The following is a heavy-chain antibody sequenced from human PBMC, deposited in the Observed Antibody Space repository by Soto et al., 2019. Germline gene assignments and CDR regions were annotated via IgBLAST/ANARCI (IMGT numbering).Heavy chain of an antibody. V-gene: IGHV4-59*01. J-gene: IGHJ6*02. CDR3: AREFQYYGSGSPWRDGMDV. Sequence: SETLSLTCTVSGASIRSYYWSWIRQPPGKGLEWMGYIYHSGITNYNPSLKSRVSMSVDTSKNQFSLKLTSVTAADTAVYYCAREFQYYGSGSPWRDGMDVWGQGTTVTVSS. CDR2: IYHSGIT. D-gene: IGHD3-10*01. CDR1: GASIRSYY.